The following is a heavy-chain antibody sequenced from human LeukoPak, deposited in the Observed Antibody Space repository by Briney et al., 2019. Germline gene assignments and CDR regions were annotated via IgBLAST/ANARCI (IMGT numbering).Heavy chain of an antibody. Sequence: SQTLSLTCTVSGGSISSGSYYWGWIRQSPGKGLEWIGSIYHSGSTYYNPSLKSRVSIPIDTSKNQFSLKLSSVTAADTAVYYCARDLDSSGYYYVYWGQGTLVTVSS. J-gene: IGHJ4*02. D-gene: IGHD3-22*01. CDR3: ARDLDSSGYYYVY. CDR2: IYHSGST. CDR1: GGSISSGSYY. V-gene: IGHV4-39*07.